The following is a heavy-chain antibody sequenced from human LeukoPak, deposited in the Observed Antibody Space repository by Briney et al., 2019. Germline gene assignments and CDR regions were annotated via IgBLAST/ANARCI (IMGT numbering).Heavy chain of an antibody. V-gene: IGHV3-23*01. Sequence: GGSLRLSCAASEFSFSSYDTSWVRQTLEKGLEWVSSISGDGVTSSADSVKGRFTISRDKSKNTLYLHMNSLRTDDTAIYYCAKGPNFGSWRAIHYWGQGSLVTVSS. CDR2: ISGDGVT. J-gene: IGHJ4*02. CDR3: AKGPNFGSWRAIHY. D-gene: IGHD3-10*01. CDR1: EFSFSSYD.